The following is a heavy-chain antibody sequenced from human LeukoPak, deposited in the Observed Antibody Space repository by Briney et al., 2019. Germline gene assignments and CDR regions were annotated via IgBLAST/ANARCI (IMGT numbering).Heavy chain of an antibody. CDR3: ARVEYSYGPPNYYFYYMDV. Sequence: GGPLRLSCAASGFDLSTYAMTWVRQTPAKGLEWVSSIRIGGGGTYYAVSVMCRFTIPRDNSKNTLYLQINSLTVEDTAVYYCARVEYSYGPPNYYFYYMDVWGKGTTVTVSS. CDR1: GFDLSTYA. V-gene: IGHV3-23*01. D-gene: IGHD5-18*01. J-gene: IGHJ6*03. CDR2: IRIGGGGT.